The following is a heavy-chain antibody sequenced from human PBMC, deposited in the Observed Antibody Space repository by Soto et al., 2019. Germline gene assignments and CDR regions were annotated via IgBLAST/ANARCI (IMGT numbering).Heavy chain of an antibody. CDR1: GGTFSSYA. D-gene: IGHD3-22*01. Sequence: ASVKVSCKASGGTFSSYAISWVRQAPGQGLEWMGGIIPIFGTANYAQRSQGRVTITADESTSTAYMELSSLRSEDTAVYYCARGLLYDSSGSLLNLFDYWGQRTLVTVCS. V-gene: IGHV1-69*13. CDR2: IIPIFGTA. CDR3: ARGLLYDSSGSLLNLFDY. J-gene: IGHJ4*02.